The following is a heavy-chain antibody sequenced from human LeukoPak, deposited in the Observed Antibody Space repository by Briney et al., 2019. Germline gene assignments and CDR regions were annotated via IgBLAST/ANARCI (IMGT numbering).Heavy chain of an antibody. D-gene: IGHD2-15*01. CDR3: ARGGDLKYCSGGSCYSVDY. CDR1: GFTFSSYW. V-gene: IGHV3-30-3*01. CDR2: ISKDGGTK. J-gene: IGHJ4*02. Sequence: GGSLRLSCAASGFTFSSYWMHWVRQAPGKGLDWVAVISKDGGTKYYADSVKGRLTISRDNSKNMLYLQMNSLRPEDTAVYYCARGGDLKYCSGGSCYSVDYWSQGTLVTVSS.